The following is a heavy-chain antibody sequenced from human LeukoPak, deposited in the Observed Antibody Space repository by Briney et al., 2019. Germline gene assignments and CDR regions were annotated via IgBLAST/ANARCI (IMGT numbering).Heavy chain of an antibody. J-gene: IGHJ4*02. Sequence: PGGSLRLSCAASGFTFSSYWMSWVRQAPGKGLEWVANIKQDGSEKYYVDSVKGRFTISRDNAKNSLYLQMNSLRAEDTAVYYWARVKDSGSDHLGYWGQGTLVTVSS. CDR2: IKQDGSEK. CDR1: GFTFSSYW. V-gene: IGHV3-7*01. D-gene: IGHD1-26*01. CDR3: ARVKDSGSDHLGY.